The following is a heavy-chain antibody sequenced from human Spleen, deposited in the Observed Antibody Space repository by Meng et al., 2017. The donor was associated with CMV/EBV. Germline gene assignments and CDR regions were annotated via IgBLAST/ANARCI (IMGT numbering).Heavy chain of an antibody. V-gene: IGHV3-9*01. CDR1: GFTFDDYA. J-gene: IGHJ6*02. CDR3: ARASGDYYYYGMDV. D-gene: IGHD3-10*01. CDR2: ISWNSGSI. Sequence: GGSLRLSCAASGFTFDDYAMHWVRQAPGKGLEWVSGISWNSGSIGYADSVKGRFTISRDNSKNTLYLQMNSLRAEDTAVYYCARASGDYYYYGMDVWGQGTTVTVSS.